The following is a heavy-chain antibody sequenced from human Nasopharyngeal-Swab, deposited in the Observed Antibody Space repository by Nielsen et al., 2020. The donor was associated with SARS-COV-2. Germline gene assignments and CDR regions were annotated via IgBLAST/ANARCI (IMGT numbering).Heavy chain of an antibody. CDR3: AKFNMIVVVITVFDY. CDR2: IYSGGST. D-gene: IGHD3-22*01. V-gene: IGHV3-53*01. Sequence: GGSLRLSCAASGFTVSSNYMSWVRQAPGKGLEWVSVIYSGGSTYYADSVKGRFTISRHNSKNTLYLQMNSLRAEDTAVYYCAKFNMIVVVITVFDYWGQGTLVTVSS. CDR1: GFTVSSNY. J-gene: IGHJ4*02.